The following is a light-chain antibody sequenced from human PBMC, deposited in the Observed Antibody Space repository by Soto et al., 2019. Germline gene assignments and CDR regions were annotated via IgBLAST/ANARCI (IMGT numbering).Light chain of an antibody. Sequence: EIVMTQSPATLSVSPGESATLSCRASQSVVSSLAWYQQKPGRAPRLLIYGASTRATGIPARFSGSGSGTEFTLTISSLQSEDSAVYYCQQYFASSWTFGQGTKVDIK. CDR1: QSVVSS. J-gene: IGKJ1*01. CDR2: GAS. CDR3: QQYFASSWT. V-gene: IGKV3-15*01.